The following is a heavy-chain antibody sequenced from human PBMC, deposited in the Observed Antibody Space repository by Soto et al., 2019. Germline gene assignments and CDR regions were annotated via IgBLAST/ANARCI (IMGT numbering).Heavy chain of an antibody. D-gene: IGHD3-22*01. Sequence: ASVKVSCKASGCTLTSYTFSWVRQAPGQGLEWMGWISAYNGNTNYAQKLQGRVTMTTDTSTSTAYMELRSLRSDDTAVYYCARDHDSSGYYFDYWGQGTLVTVSS. CDR2: ISAYNGNT. V-gene: IGHV1-18*01. CDR3: ARDHDSSGYYFDY. CDR1: GCTLTSYT. J-gene: IGHJ4*02.